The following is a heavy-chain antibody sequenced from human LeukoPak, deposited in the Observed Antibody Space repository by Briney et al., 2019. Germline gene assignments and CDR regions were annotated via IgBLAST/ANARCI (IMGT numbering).Heavy chain of an antibody. CDR3: AKEGGIVGAIYFDY. Sequence: PGGSLRLSCAVSGITLSNYGMSWVRQAPGKGLEWVAGISDSGGRTNYADSVKGRFTISRDNSKNTLYLQMNSLRAEDTAVYYCAKEGGIVGAIYFDYWGQGTLVTVSS. J-gene: IGHJ4*02. CDR1: GITLSNYG. D-gene: IGHD1-26*01. CDR2: ISDSGGRT. V-gene: IGHV3-23*01.